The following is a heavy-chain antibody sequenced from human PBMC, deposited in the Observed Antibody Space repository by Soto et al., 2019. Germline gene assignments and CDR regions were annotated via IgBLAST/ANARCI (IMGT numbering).Heavy chain of an antibody. V-gene: IGHV4-61*01. Sequence: LSLTCTVSGGSVSSGSYYWSWIRQPPGKGLEWIGYIYYSGSTNYNPSLKSRVTISVDTSKNQFSLKLSSVTAADTAVYYCARVTKYNFDYWGQGTLVTVSS. CDR2: IYYSGST. CDR1: GGSVSSGSYY. J-gene: IGHJ4*02. CDR3: ARVTKYNFDY. D-gene: IGHD6-6*01.